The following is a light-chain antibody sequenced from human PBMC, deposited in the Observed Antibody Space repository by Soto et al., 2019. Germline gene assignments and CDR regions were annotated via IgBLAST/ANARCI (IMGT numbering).Light chain of an antibody. Sequence: DIQMTQSPSSLSASVGDRVTITCRASQNIDTYLSWYHQKPGTAPKLLIYAASFLQSGVPSRFSGSGSGTDFTLTISSLQPEDFATYYCQQSYRAPPTFGQGTKVEVK. V-gene: IGKV1-39*01. J-gene: IGKJ1*01. CDR2: AAS. CDR3: QQSYRAPPT. CDR1: QNIDTY.